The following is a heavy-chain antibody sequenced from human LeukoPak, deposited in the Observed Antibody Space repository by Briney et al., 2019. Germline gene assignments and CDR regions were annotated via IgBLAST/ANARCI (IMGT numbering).Heavy chain of an antibody. V-gene: IGHV3-23*01. J-gene: IGHJ6*03. CDR3: AKDLLGDYYYMDV. CDR1: GFTFSSYG. CDR2: ISGSGGST. Sequence: GGTLRLSCAASGFTFSSYGMSWVRQAPGKGLEWVSAISGSGGSTYYADSVKGRFTISRDNSKNTLYLQMNSLRAEDTAVYYCAKDLLGDYYYMDVWGKGTTVTISS. D-gene: IGHD3-3*02.